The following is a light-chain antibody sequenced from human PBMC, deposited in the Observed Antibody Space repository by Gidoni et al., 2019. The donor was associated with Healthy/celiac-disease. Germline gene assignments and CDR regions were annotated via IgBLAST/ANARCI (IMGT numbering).Light chain of an antibody. J-gene: IGKJ5*01. Sequence: DIQMTQSPSSLSASVGDRVTITCRASQSISSYLNWYQPKPGKAPKLLIYAASSLQSGVPSRFSGSGSGTDFTLTISSLQPEDFATYYCQQSYSTPRFGQGTRLEIK. CDR1: QSISSY. V-gene: IGKV1-39*01. CDR3: QQSYSTPR. CDR2: AAS.